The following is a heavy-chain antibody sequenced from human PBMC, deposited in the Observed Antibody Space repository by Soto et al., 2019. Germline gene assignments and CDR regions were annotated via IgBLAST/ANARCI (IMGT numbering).Heavy chain of an antibody. CDR2: ISACNGNT. Sequence: GASVKVSCKASGYTFTSYGISWVRQAPGQRLEWMGWISACNGNTNYSQKLQGRVTMTTDTSASTAYMELSSLRSEDTAVYYCARTVGYYYGMDVWGQGTTVTVSS. CDR1: GYTFTSYG. D-gene: IGHD4-17*01. J-gene: IGHJ6*02. V-gene: IGHV1-18*01. CDR3: ARTVGYYYGMDV.